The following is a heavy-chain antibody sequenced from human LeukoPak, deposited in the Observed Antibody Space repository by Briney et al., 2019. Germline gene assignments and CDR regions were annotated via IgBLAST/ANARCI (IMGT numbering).Heavy chain of an antibody. D-gene: IGHD7-27*01. CDR3: ARDENWGPDY. J-gene: IGHJ4*02. CDR1: GYTFIGYY. Sequence: ASVKVSCKASGYTFIGYYMHWVRQAPGQGLEWMGWIHAGRGDTNYAQKFQGRFTMTRDTSINTLFMELSSLRSDDTAVYYCARDENWGPDYWGQGTLVTVSS. CDR2: IHAGRGDT. V-gene: IGHV1-2*02.